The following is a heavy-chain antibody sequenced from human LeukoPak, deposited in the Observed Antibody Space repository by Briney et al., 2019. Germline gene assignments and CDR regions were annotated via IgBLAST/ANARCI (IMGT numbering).Heavy chain of an antibody. CDR1: GFTFSSYS. D-gene: IGHD3-3*01. CDR2: ISSSSSTI. CDR3: GTIFGVVIIGNDAFDI. Sequence: GGSLRLSCAASGFTFSSYSMNWVRQAPGKGLEWVSYISSSSSTIYYADSVKGRFTISRDNAKNSLYLQMNSLRAEDTAVYYCGTIFGVVIIGNDAFDIWGQGTMVTVSS. V-gene: IGHV3-48*01. J-gene: IGHJ3*02.